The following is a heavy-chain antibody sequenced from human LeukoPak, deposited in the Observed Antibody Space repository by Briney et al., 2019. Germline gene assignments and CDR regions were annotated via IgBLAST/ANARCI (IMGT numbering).Heavy chain of an antibody. CDR3: ARVISVVAAKRFADY. CDR2: ISYDGSNK. CDR1: GFTFSSYA. Sequence: PGRSLRLSCAASGFTFSSYAMHWVRQAPGKGLEWVAVISYDGSNKYYADSVKGRFTISRDNSKNTLYLQMNSLRAEDTAVYYCARVISVVAAKRFADYWGQGTLVTVSS. D-gene: IGHD2-15*01. J-gene: IGHJ4*02. V-gene: IGHV3-30*04.